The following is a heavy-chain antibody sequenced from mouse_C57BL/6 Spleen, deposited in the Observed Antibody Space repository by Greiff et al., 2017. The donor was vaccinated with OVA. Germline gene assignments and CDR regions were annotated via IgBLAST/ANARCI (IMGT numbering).Heavy chain of an antibody. CDR1: GYTFTSYW. CDR2: IDPSDSYT. V-gene: IGHV1-69*01. Sequence: QVQLQQSGAELVMPGASVKLSCKASGYTFTSYWMHWVKQRPGQGLEWIGEIDPSDSYTNYNQKFKGKSTLTVDKSSSTAYMQLSSLTSEDSAVYYCARNDYDFAMDYWGQGTSVTVSS. CDR3: ARNDYDFAMDY. D-gene: IGHD2-4*01. J-gene: IGHJ4*01.